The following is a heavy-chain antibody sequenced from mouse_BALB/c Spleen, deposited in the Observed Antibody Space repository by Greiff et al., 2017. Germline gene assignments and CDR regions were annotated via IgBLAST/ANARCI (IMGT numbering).Heavy chain of an antibody. CDR1: GYTFSSYW. V-gene: IGHV1-9*01. Sequence: QVQLKESGAELMKPGASVKISCKATGYTFSSYWIEWVKQRPGHGLEWIGEILPGSGSTNYNEKFKGKATFTADTSSNTAYMQLSSLTSEDSAVYYCARAYGNYEDAMDYWGQGTSVTVSS. CDR2: ILPGSGST. J-gene: IGHJ4*01. CDR3: ARAYGNYEDAMDY. D-gene: IGHD2-10*02.